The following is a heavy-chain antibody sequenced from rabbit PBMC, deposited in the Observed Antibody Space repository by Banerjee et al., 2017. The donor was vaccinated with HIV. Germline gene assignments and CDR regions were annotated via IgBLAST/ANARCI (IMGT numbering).Heavy chain of an antibody. Sequence: QEQLVESGGDLVKPGASLTLTCTASGFSFSSNYYMCWVRQAPGKGLEWIACIYVGSYDKTYYATWAKGRFTISKPSSTTVTLQMTSLTAADTATYFCVREGHYASYAAYGYRFNLWGQGTLVTVS. CDR3: VREGHYASYAAYGYRFNL. V-gene: IGHV1S45*01. CDR1: GFSFSSNYY. CDR2: IYVGSYDKT. J-gene: IGHJ4*01. D-gene: IGHD6-1*01.